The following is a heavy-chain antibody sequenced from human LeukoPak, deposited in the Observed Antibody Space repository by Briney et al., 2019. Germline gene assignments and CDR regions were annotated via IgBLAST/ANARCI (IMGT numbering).Heavy chain of an antibody. CDR2: ISSSSSYI. D-gene: IGHD4-23*01. CDR3: ARDLTTVVTPVCHH. CDR1: GFTFSSYS. Sequence: NPGGSLRLSCAASGFTFSSYSMNWVRQAPGKGLEWVSSISSSSSYIYYADSVKGRFTISRDNAKNSLYLQMNSLRAEDTAVYYCARDLTTVVTPVCHHWGQGTLVTVSS. V-gene: IGHV3-21*01. J-gene: IGHJ5*02.